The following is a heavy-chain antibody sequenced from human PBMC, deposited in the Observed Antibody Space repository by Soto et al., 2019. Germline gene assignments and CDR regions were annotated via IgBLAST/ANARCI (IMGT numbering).Heavy chain of an antibody. CDR2: IIPIFGTA. CDR1: GGTFSSYA. Sequence: SVKVSCKASGGTFSSYAISWVRQAPGQGLEWMGGIIPIFGTANYAQKLQGRVAITADKSTSTAYMELSSLRSEDTAVYYCARDLRRGQQLVRSGMDVWGQGTTVTVSS. CDR3: ARDLRRGQQLVRSGMDV. V-gene: IGHV1-69*06. J-gene: IGHJ6*02. D-gene: IGHD6-13*01.